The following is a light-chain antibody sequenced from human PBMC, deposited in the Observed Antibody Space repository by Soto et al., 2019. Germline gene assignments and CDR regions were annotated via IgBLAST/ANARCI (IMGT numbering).Light chain of an antibody. CDR3: QQCYSTPRALT. J-gene: IGKJ4*01. CDR2: AAS. CDR1: QSISSY. Sequence: DIQMTQSPSSLSASVGDRVTITCRASQSISSYLNWYQQKPGKAPKLLIYAASSLQSGVPSRFSGSGSGTDFTLTISSLQPEDFATYYCQQCYSTPRALTFGGGTKVEIK. V-gene: IGKV1-39*01.